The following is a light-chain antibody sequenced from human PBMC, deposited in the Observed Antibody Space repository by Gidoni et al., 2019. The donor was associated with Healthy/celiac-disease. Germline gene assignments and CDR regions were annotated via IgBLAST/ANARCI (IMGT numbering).Light chain of an antibody. Sequence: QSVLTQPPSASGTPGQRVTISCSGSSSNIGSNYVYWYQQLPGTAPKLLIYRNNQRPSGVPDRFSGSKSGTSASLAISGRRSEDEADYYCAAWDDSLTVFGGGTKLTVL. J-gene: IGLJ3*02. CDR1: SSNIGSNY. V-gene: IGLV1-47*01. CDR2: RNN. CDR3: AAWDDSLTV.